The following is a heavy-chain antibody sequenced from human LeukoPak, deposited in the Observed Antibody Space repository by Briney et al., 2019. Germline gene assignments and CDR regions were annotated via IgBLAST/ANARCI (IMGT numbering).Heavy chain of an antibody. CDR1: GGSISSYY. Sequence: SETLSLTCTVSGGSISSYYWSWIRQPPGKGLEWIGYIYYSGSTNYNPSLKSRVTISVDTSKNQLSLKLSSVTAADTAVYYCARGLYCSGGSCYPGYFDYWGQGTLVTVSS. CDR3: ARGLYCSGGSCYPGYFDY. D-gene: IGHD2-15*01. J-gene: IGHJ4*02. V-gene: IGHV4-59*01. CDR2: IYYSGST.